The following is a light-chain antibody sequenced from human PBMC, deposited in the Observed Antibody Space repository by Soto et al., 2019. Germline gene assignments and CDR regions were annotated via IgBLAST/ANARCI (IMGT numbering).Light chain of an antibody. J-gene: IGLJ2*01. V-gene: IGLV2-14*01. CDR2: EVS. CDR1: SSDVGGYNY. Sequence: QSALTQPASVSGSPGQSITISCTGTSSDVGGYNYVYWYQQHPGKAPKVMIYEVSNRPSGVSNRFSGSKSGNTASLTISGLQAEDEADYYCSSYTSSSTLVVFGGGTKLTVL. CDR3: SSYTSSSTLVV.